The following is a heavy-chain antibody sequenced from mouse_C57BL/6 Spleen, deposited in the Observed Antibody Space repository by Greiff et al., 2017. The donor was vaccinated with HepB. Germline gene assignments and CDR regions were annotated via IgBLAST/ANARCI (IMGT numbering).Heavy chain of an antibody. CDR3: ARPNGYSDY. CDR1: GY. CDR2: ILPGSGST. V-gene: IGHV1-9*01. J-gene: IGHJ2*01. Sequence: QVQLQQSGAELMKPGASVKLSCKATGYWIGEILPGSGSTNYNEKFKGKATFTADTSSNTAYMQLSSLTTEDSAIYYCARPNGYSDYWGQGTTLTVSS.